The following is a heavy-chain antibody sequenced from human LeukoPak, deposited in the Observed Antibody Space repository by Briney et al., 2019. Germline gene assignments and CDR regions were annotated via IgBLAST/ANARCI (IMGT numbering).Heavy chain of an antibody. CDR1: GYTFTGYY. CDR2: INPNSGGT. CDR3: VLAAARPNWFDP. J-gene: IGHJ5*02. D-gene: IGHD6-13*01. V-gene: IGHV1-2*02. Sequence: ASVKVSCKASGYTFTGYYIHWVRQAPGQGLGWMGWINPNSGGTNYAQKFQGRVTMTRDTSISTAYMELSRLRSDDTAVYYCVLAAARPNWFDPWGQGTLVTVSS.